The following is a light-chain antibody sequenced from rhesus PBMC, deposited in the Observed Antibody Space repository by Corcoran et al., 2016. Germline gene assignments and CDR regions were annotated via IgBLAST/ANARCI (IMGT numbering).Light chain of an antibody. J-gene: IGKJ1*01. CDR3: QQHHSDPWT. Sequence: DIQVTQSPSSLSASVGDRVTITCQASQGIGSWLAWYQQKPGKTPKTLINAASSLQSGVPSRFRGGGFGTDFTRTISSLQPEDFATYYCQQHHSDPWTFGQGTKVDIK. CDR2: AAS. V-gene: IGKV1-19*01. CDR1: QGIGSW.